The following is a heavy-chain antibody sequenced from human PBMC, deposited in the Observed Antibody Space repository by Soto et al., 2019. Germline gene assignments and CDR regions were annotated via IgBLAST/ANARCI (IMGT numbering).Heavy chain of an antibody. V-gene: IGHV3-66*01. D-gene: IGHD3-16*01. CDR2: IYSGGST. J-gene: IGHJ4*02. CDR3: ARSITFGGVPL. Sequence: EVQLVETGGGLVQPGGSLRLSCAASGFTVSSNYMSWVRQAPGKGLEWVSVIYSGGSTYYSDSVKGRFSISRDNSKNTLYLQMNSLRAEDTAVYYCARSITFGGVPLWGQGTLVTVSS. CDR1: GFTVSSNY.